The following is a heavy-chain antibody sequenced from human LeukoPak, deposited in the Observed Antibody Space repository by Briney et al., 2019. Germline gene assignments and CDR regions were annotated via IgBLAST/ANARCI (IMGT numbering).Heavy chain of an antibody. J-gene: IGHJ4*02. CDR2: ISSSGNTI. Sequence: PGGSLRLSCAASGFTFSDYYMSWIRQAPGKGLEWVSYISSSGNTIYYADSVKGRFTISRDNAKNSLYLQMNSLRAEDTAVYYCTTGLGYCSSTSCYLFDYWGQGTLVTVSS. V-gene: IGHV3-11*01. CDR1: GFTFSDYY. D-gene: IGHD2-2*01. CDR3: TTGLGYCSSTSCYLFDY.